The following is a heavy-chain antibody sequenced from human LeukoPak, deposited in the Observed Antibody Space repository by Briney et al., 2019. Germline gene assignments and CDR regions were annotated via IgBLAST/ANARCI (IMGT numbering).Heavy chain of an antibody. D-gene: IGHD3-10*01. CDR2: IYYSGGS. V-gene: IGHV4-39*01. J-gene: IGHJ4*02. CDR1: GGSITSSSHY. CDR3: ARGSFMGGSGSYYTYYFDY. Sequence: SETLSLTCTVSGGSITSSSHYWGWIRQPPGKGLEWIGSIYYSGGSYYNPSLKSRVTTSVDTSKGQFSLRLSSVTAADTAVYYCARGSFMGGSGSYYTYYFDYWGQGTLVTVSS.